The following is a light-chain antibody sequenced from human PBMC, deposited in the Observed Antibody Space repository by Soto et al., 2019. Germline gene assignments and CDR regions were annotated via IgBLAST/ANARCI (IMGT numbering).Light chain of an antibody. V-gene: IGLV2-14*01. J-gene: IGLJ1*01. CDR3: SSYTSSVTYV. Sequence: QSALTQPASVSGSPGQSITISCTGTSSDVGRYNYVSWYQQHPGKAPKLMIYEVSNRPSGVSNRFSGSKSGNTASLTISGLQSEDVADYYCSSYTSSVTYVFGTGTNLTVL. CDR1: SSDVGRYNY. CDR2: EVS.